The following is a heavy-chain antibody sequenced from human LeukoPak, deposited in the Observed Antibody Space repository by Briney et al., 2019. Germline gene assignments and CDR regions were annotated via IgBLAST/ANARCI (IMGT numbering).Heavy chain of an antibody. CDR1: GFTFSDYY. D-gene: IGHD4-17*01. CDR2: ISSSSSYT. Sequence: GSLRLSCAASGFTFSDYYMSWIRQAPGKGLEWVSYISSSSSYTNYADSVKGRFTISRDNAKNSLYLQMNSLRAEDTAVYYCARDSRDYGDYYYWFDPWGQGTLVTVSS. CDR3: ARDSRDYGDYYYWFDP. J-gene: IGHJ5*02. V-gene: IGHV3-11*06.